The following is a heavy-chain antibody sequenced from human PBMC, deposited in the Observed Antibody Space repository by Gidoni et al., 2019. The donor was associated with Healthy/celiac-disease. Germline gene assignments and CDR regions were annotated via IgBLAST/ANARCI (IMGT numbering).Heavy chain of an antibody. CDR2: INHRGST. J-gene: IGHJ4*02. Sequence: QVQLQQWGAGLLKPSETLSLTCAVYGGSFSGYYWSWIRQPPGQGLEWIGEINHRGSTNYHPSLKSRVTISVDTSKNQFSLKLSSVTAADTAVYYCARLYSSSSEGGYWGQGTLVTVSS. CDR3: ARLYSSSSEGGY. D-gene: IGHD6-6*01. CDR1: GGSFSGYY. V-gene: IGHV4-34*01.